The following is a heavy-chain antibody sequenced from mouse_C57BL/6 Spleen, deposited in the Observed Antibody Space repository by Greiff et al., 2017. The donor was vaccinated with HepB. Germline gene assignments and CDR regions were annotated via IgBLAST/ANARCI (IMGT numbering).Heavy chain of an antibody. J-gene: IGHJ2*01. V-gene: IGHV1-50*01. Sequence: VQLQQSGAELVKPGASVKLSCKASGYTFTSYWMQWVKQRPGQGLEWIGEIDPSDSYTNYNQKFKGKATLTVDTSSSTAYMQLSSLTSEDSAVYYCARRYGSSLFDYGGQGTTLTVSS. CDR3: ARRYGSSLFDY. CDR2: IDPSDSYT. D-gene: IGHD1-1*01. CDR1: GYTFTSYW.